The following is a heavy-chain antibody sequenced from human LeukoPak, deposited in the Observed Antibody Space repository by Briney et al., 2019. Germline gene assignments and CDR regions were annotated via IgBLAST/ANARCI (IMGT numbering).Heavy chain of an antibody. V-gene: IGHV3-30-3*01. D-gene: IGHD3-22*01. CDR1: GFTFSSYA. Sequence: GGSLRLSCSASGFTFSSYAMHWVRQAPGKGLEWVAIISDDGSNKYYADSVKGRLTISRDNSKNTLYLQMNSLRAEDTAVYYCARPFYYDSIDYWGQGTLVTVSS. CDR3: ARPFYYDSIDY. J-gene: IGHJ4*02. CDR2: ISDDGSNK.